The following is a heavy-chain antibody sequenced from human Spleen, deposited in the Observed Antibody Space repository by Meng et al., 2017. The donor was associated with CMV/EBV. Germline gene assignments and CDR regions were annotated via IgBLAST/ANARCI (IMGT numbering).Heavy chain of an antibody. J-gene: IGHJ4*02. CDR3: AREEYSSSWYGRFDF. D-gene: IGHD6-13*01. CDR2: IYPGDSDT. Sequence: KVSCKGSGYSFTSYWIGWVRQMPGKGLEWMGIIYPGDSDTRYSPSFQGQVTISADKSITTAYLQWSSLKASDTAMYYCAREEYSSSWYGRFDFWGQGILVTVSS. V-gene: IGHV5-51*01. CDR1: GYSFTSYW.